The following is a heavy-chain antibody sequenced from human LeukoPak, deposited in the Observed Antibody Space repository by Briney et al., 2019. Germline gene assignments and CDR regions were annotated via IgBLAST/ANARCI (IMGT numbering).Heavy chain of an antibody. CDR1: GGSISSYY. J-gene: IGHJ4*02. CDR3: ARGEAQVVSAFDY. Sequence: PSEALSLTCTVSGGSISSYYWSWIRQPPGKGLEWIGYISYRGTTNYNPSLKTRVAIPVDTSKNQFSLNLSSVTAADTAIYFCARGEAQVVSAFDYWGQGALVTVSS. D-gene: IGHD2-15*01. CDR2: ISYRGTT. V-gene: IGHV4-59*01.